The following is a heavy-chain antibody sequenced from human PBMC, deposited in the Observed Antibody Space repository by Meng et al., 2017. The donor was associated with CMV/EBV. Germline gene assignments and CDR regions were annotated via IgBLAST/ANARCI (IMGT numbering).Heavy chain of an antibody. CDR2: INPDSGAT. CDR1: GYPFTAYY. D-gene: IGHD2-15*01. CDR3: ARVLRYCSGGSCYSGGYYFDY. V-gene: IGHV1-2*02. Sequence: ASVKVSCKASGYPFTAYYMHWVRQAPGQGLEWMGWINPDSGATNFARNLQGRVTMTRDTSISTAYMELSRLRSDDTAVYYCARVLRYCSGGSCYSGGYYFDYWGQGTLVTVSS. J-gene: IGHJ4*02.